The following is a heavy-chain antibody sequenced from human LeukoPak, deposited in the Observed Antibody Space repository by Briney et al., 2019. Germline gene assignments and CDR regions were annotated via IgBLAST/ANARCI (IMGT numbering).Heavy chain of an antibody. CDR1: GGSISSSSYY. CDR2: IYYSGST. V-gene: IGHV4-39*01. Sequence: SETLSLTCTVSGGSISSSSYYWGLIRQPPGKGLEWIGSIYYSGSTYYNPSLKSRVTISVDTSKNQFSLKLSSVTAADTAVYYCARHYSGYSYGYPFDYWGQGTLVTVSS. D-gene: IGHD5-18*01. J-gene: IGHJ4*02. CDR3: ARHYSGYSYGYPFDY.